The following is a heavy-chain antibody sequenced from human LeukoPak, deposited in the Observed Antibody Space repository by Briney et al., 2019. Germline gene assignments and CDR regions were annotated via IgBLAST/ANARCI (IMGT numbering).Heavy chain of an antibody. V-gene: IGHV3-48*04. CDR2: ISSSSSTI. Sequence: GGSLRLSCAASGFTFSSYSMNWVRQAPGKGLEWVSYISSSSSTIYYADSVKGRFTISRDNAKNSLYLQMNSLRAEDTAVYYCASEGTAMATDYWGQGTLVTVSS. CDR1: GFTFSSYS. D-gene: IGHD5-18*01. J-gene: IGHJ4*02. CDR3: ASEGTAMATDY.